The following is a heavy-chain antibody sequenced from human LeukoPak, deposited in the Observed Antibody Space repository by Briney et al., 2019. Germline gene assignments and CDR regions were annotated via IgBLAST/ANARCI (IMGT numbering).Heavy chain of an antibody. J-gene: IGHJ5*02. Sequence: GGSLRLSCAASGFTFSGYWMHWVRQAPGKGLEWISRINIDGATTNYADSVKGRFTISRDNAKNTLHLQMNSLRADDTAVYYCVRGAVGTGVWFDPWGQGTLVTVSS. CDR1: GFTFSGYW. D-gene: IGHD1-26*01. CDR2: INIDGATT. V-gene: IGHV3-74*01. CDR3: VRGAVGTGVWFDP.